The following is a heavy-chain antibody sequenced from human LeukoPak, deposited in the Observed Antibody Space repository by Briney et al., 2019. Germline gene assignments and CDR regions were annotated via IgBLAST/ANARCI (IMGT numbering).Heavy chain of an antibody. Sequence: GGSLRLSCAASGFTLSSYSMNWVRQARGKGLEWVSYISSSSSTIYYADSVKGRFTISRDNAKNSLYLQMNSLRAEDTAVYYCARGGYQFDYWGQGTLVTVSS. CDR2: ISSSSSTI. V-gene: IGHV3-48*01. J-gene: IGHJ4*02. CDR3: ARGGYQFDY. D-gene: IGHD2-2*01. CDR1: GFTLSSYS.